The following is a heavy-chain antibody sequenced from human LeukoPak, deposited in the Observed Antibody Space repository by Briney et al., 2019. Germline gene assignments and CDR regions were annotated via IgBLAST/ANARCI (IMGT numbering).Heavy chain of an antibody. CDR1: GFTFSSYW. D-gene: IGHD3-22*01. CDR3: ARSLDSPGYYSPSDY. CDR2: IKQDGSEK. J-gene: IGHJ4*02. Sequence: GGFLRLSCAASGFTFSSYWMSWVRQAPGKGLEWVANIKQDGSEKYYVDSVKGRFTISRDNAKNSLYLQMNSLRAEDTAVYYCARSLDSPGYYSPSDYWGQGTLVTVSS. V-gene: IGHV3-7*01.